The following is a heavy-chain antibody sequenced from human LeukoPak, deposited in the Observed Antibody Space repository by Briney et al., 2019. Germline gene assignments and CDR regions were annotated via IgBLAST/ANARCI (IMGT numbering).Heavy chain of an antibody. Sequence: SVKVSCKASGGTFSSYAISWVRQAPGQGLEWMGGIIPIFGTANYAQKFQGRVTITADEPTSTAYMELSSLRSEDTAVYYCARVGTTVTQNPYYYYGMDVWGQGTTVTVSS. J-gene: IGHJ6*02. D-gene: IGHD4-17*01. V-gene: IGHV1-69*01. CDR2: IIPIFGTA. CDR3: ARVGTTVTQNPYYYYGMDV. CDR1: GGTFSSYA.